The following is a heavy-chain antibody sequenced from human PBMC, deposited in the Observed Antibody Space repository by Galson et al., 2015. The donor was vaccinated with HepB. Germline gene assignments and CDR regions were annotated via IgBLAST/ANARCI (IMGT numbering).Heavy chain of an antibody. Sequence: SLRLSCAASGFTFSSYAMSWVRQAPGKGLEWVSAISGSGGSTYYADSVKGRFTISRDNSKNTLYLQMNSLRAEDTAVYYCAKDLGHYYDSSGYPTGFDYWGQGTLVTVSS. CDR1: GFTFSSYA. J-gene: IGHJ4*02. CDR2: ISGSGGST. CDR3: AKDLGHYYDSSGYPTGFDY. D-gene: IGHD3-22*01. V-gene: IGHV3-23*01.